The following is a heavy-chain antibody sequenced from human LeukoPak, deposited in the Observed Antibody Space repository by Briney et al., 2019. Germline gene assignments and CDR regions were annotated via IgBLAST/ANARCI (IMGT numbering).Heavy chain of an antibody. Sequence: SETLSFTCTVSGGSIGSHYWSWIRQPPGKGLEWIGYIYYSGSTNYNPSLKSRVTISVDTSKNQFSLKLSSVTAADTAVYYCASHCSSTSCRGAFDIWGQGTIVTVSS. J-gene: IGHJ3*02. V-gene: IGHV4-59*11. CDR1: GGSIGSHY. CDR3: ASHCSSTSCRGAFDI. CDR2: IYYSGST. D-gene: IGHD2-2*01.